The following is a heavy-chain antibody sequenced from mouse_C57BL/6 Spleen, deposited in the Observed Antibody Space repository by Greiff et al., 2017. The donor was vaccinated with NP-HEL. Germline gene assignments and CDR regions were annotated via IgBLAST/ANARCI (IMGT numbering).Heavy chain of an antibody. V-gene: IGHV5-4*01. CDR2: ISDGGSYT. J-gene: IGHJ4*01. D-gene: IGHD4-1*01. Sequence: EVKLVESGGGLVKPGGSLKLSCAASGFTFSSYAMSWVRQTPEKRLEWVATISDGGSYTYYPDNVKGRFTISRDNAKNNLYLQMSHLKSEDTAVYYCARDNWDGAMDYWGQGTSVTVSS. CDR1: GFTFSSYA. CDR3: ARDNWDGAMDY.